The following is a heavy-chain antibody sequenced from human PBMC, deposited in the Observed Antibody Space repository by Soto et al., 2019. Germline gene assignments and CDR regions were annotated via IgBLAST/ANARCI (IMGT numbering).Heavy chain of an antibody. CDR3: APRDHPNRFRSGDGCPHLPFDP. V-gene: IGHV2-5*02. J-gene: IGHJ5*02. CDR1: GFSLSTSGVG. D-gene: IGHD2-21*02. Sequence: QITLKESGPTLVKPTQTLTLTCTFSGFSLSTSGVGVGWIRQPPGKALEWLALIYWDDDKRYSPSLKSRLTIPTNSAQYPLVLTRSLQDPGDPATYHCAPRDHPNRFRSGDGCPHLPFDPRGQGTPVPGSS. CDR2: IYWDDDK.